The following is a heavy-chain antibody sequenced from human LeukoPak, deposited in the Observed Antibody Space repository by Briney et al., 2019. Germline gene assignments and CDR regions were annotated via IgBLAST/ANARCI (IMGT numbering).Heavy chain of an antibody. V-gene: IGHV3-43D*03. D-gene: IGHD3-10*01. CDR2: ISWDGGST. CDR1: GFTFDDYA. J-gene: IGHJ4*02. CDR3: AKGYYGSGSSEFDY. Sequence: GGSLRLSCAASGFTFDDYAMHWVRQAPGKGLEWVSLISWDGGSTYYADSVKGRFTISRDNSKNSLYLQMNSLRAEDTALYYCAKGYYGSGSSEFDYWGQGTLVTVSS.